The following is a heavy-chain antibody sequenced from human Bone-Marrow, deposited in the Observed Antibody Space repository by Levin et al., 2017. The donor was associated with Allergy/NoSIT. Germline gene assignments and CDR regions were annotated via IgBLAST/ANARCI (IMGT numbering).Heavy chain of an antibody. CDR1: GFTVNNNY. CDR3: ARPVNGAPFY. J-gene: IGHJ4*02. CDR2: IYSTGGT. Sequence: GGSLRLSCAVSGFTVNNNYMWWVRQAPGKGLEWVSLIYSTGGTSYADSVKGRFTISRDSSTNTLYLQMNSLRVEDTAVYYCARPVNGAPFYWGQGTLVTVSS. V-gene: IGHV3-53*01.